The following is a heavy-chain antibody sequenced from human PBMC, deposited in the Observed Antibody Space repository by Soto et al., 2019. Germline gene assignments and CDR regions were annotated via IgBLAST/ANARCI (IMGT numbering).Heavy chain of an antibody. Sequence: QVQVVESGGGVVQPGTSLRLSCATSGFSLTSHAIHWVRQAPGKGLEWLVQVWSHGNNQWIAEFVKGRFTTFKDDSKGIVYLQINSLRVDDTAVYYCAKDGQQQMPYTMDVWGQGTTVTVSS. V-gene: IGHV3-33*03. CDR1: GFSLTSHA. D-gene: IGHD6-13*01. J-gene: IGHJ6*02. CDR3: AKDGQQQMPYTMDV. CDR2: VWSHGNNQ.